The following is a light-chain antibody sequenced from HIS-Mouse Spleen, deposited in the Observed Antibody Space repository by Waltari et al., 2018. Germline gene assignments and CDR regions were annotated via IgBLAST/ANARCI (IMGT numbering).Light chain of an antibody. CDR1: ALPKKY. V-gene: IGLV3-10*01. Sequence: SYELTQPPSVSVSPGQTARITCSGDALPKKYAYWYQQKSGQAPALVILEDSKRPSGIPERFSGSSSGTMATLTISGAQVEDEADYYCYSTDSSGNHRVFGGGTKLTVL. CDR2: EDS. J-gene: IGLJ2*01. CDR3: YSTDSSGNHRV.